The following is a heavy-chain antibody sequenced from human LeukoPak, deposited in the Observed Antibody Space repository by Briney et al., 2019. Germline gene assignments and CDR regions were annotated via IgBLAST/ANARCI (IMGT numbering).Heavy chain of an antibody. J-gene: IGHJ4*02. CDR2: ISAYNGNT. D-gene: IGHD3-16*01. Sequence: ASVKVSCKAAGYSFRNYGISWVRQAPGQGLEWMGWISAYNGNTNYAQKLQGRVTMTTDTSTSTAYMELRSLRSDDTAVYYCAWIYDYVWGSYDWGQGTLVTVSS. CDR3: AWIYDYVWGSYD. V-gene: IGHV1-18*01. CDR1: GYSFRNYG.